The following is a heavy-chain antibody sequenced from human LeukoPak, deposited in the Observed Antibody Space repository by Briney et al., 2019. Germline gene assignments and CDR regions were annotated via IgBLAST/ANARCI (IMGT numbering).Heavy chain of an antibody. D-gene: IGHD3-10*01. V-gene: IGHV3-23*01. CDR2: ISDTGGRT. J-gene: IGHJ4*02. Sequence: RGSLRLSSALPGVTLSNYGMTSVRQAPREGLGWGADISDTGGRTNYTHSVKSRVTLSRDNPKSTLYLRMNSLRAVDTAVYCCANRGVVIRVILVGFHKEAYYFDSWGQGALVTVSS. CDR1: GVTLSNYG. CDR3: ANRGVVIRVILVGFHKEAYYFDS.